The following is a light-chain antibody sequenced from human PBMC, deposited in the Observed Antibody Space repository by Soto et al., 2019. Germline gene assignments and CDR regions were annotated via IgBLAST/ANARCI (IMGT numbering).Light chain of an antibody. CDR3: QQYGNSPLT. J-gene: IGKJ4*01. CDR1: QSVSSSY. CDR2: DAS. Sequence: EIVLTQSPGTLSLSPGERATLSCRASQSVSSSYLAWYQQKPGQAPRLLIYDASSRATGIPDRFSGSGSGTDFTLTISRLEPEDFAVYYCQQYGNSPLTFGGGTKVESK. V-gene: IGKV3-20*01.